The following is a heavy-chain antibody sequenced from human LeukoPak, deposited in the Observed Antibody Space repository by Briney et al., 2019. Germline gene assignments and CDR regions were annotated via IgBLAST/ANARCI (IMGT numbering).Heavy chain of an antibody. Sequence: KTSETLSLTCTVCGGSISSYFWRWLREPPGKVLEWIGCIFYSGSTKYNHPLKSRVTISVDTSKHQFSLKLNSVTAADTAVYYCARAAPGALYRMGFDYWVQGALVTDSS. V-gene: IGHV4-59*13. CDR3: ARAAPGALYRMGFDY. J-gene: IGHJ4*02. CDR1: GGSISSYF. CDR2: IFYSGST. D-gene: IGHD1-1*01.